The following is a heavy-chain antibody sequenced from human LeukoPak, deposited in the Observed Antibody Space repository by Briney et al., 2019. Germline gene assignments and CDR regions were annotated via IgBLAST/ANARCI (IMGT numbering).Heavy chain of an antibody. CDR2: ISYDGSNK. CDR3: AKDRSGRWLPGRGNRFDP. V-gene: IGHV3-30*18. Sequence: PGGSLRLSCAASGFTFSSYGMHWVRQAPGKGLEWVAVISYDGSNKYYADSVKGRFTISRDNSKSTLYLQMNSLRAEDTAVYYCAKDRSGRWLPGRGNRFDPWGQGTLVTVSS. CDR1: GFTFSSYG. D-gene: IGHD5-12*01. J-gene: IGHJ5*02.